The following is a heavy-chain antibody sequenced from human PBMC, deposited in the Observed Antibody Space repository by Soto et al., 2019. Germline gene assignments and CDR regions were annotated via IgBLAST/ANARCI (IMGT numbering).Heavy chain of an antibody. D-gene: IGHD6-13*01. Sequence: GSLRLSCAASGFTFSSYAMSWVRQAPGKGLEWVSAISGSGGSTYYADSVKGRFTISRDNSKNTLYLQMNSLRAEDTAVYYCAKDVLTGAAAGTAWFDPWGQGTLVTVSS. CDR1: GFTFSSYA. V-gene: IGHV3-23*01. CDR2: ISGSGGST. CDR3: AKDVLTGAAAGTAWFDP. J-gene: IGHJ5*02.